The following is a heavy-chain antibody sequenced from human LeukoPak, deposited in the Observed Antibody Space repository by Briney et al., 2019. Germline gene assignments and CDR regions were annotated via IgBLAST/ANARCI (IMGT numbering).Heavy chain of an antibody. J-gene: IGHJ3*02. CDR3: ARVYSSGWENDAFDI. CDR2: INPKSGYT. Sequence: ASVKVSCKASGYTFTHYYINWVRQAPGQGLEWMGRINPKSGYTNYAQKFQGRVTMTRDTSIGTAYMEVSGLRFDDTAVYYCARVYSSGWENDAFDIWGQGTMATVSS. D-gene: IGHD6-19*01. V-gene: IGHV1-2*06. CDR1: GYTFTHYY.